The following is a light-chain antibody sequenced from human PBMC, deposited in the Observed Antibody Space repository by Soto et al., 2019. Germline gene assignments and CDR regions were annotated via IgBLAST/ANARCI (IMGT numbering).Light chain of an antibody. CDR1: QSLSSSY. CDR2: GAS. Sequence: EIVLTQSPRTLSLSPGERATLSCRTSQSLSSSYLAWYQQKPGQAPRLLIYGASSRATGSPDRFSGSGSGTDFTLNISRLEPEDFAVYYCQQYGSSPPITFGQGTRLEIK. V-gene: IGKV3-20*01. CDR3: QQYGSSPPIT. J-gene: IGKJ5*01.